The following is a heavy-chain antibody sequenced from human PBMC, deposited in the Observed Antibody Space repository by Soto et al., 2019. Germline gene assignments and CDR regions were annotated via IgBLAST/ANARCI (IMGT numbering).Heavy chain of an antibody. D-gene: IGHD3-3*01. V-gene: IGHV3-15*01. CDR1: GFTFSNAW. CDR3: TYDSDY. Sequence: EVQLVESGGGLVKPGGSLRLSCAASGFTFSNAWMSWVRQAPGKGLEWVGGIKSKTDGGTTDYAAPVQGRFTITRDDSKNTLYLQMNSLETQDPAVYYCTYDSDYWGQGTLVTDSS. J-gene: IGHJ4*02. CDR2: IKSKTDGGTT.